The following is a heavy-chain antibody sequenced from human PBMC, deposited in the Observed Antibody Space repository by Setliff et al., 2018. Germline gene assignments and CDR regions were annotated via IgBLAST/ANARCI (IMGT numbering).Heavy chain of an antibody. Sequence: SETLSLTCTVSGASISSYYWSWIRQPPGEGLEWIGYIYSSGNIKYNPSLKSRVTISLDTSKNQFSLKLSSVTAADTAVYYCARDGPHCVTSSCPGAWFDPRGQGILVTVSS. D-gene: IGHD2-2*01. CDR2: IYSSGNI. J-gene: IGHJ5*02. CDR3: ARDGPHCVTSSCPGAWFDP. CDR1: GASISSYY. V-gene: IGHV4-4*09.